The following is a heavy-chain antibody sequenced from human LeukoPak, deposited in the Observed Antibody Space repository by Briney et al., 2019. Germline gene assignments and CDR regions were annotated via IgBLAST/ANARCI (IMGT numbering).Heavy chain of an antibody. CDR1: GYTFTSYG. D-gene: IGHD3-22*01. CDR2: MNPNSGNT. V-gene: IGHV1-8*03. CDR3: ARGRGYDSSGYQDAFDI. Sequence: ASVKVSCKASGYTFTSYGINWVRQATGQGLEWMGWMNPNSGNTGYAQKFQGRVTITRNTSISTAYMELSSLRSEDTAVYYCARGRGYDSSGYQDAFDIWGQGTMVTVPS. J-gene: IGHJ3*02.